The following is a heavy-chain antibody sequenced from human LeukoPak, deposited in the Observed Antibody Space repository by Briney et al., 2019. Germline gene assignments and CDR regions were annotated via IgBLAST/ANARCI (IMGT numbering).Heavy chain of an antibody. CDR2: ISSSSSTI. D-gene: IGHD1-14*01. CDR1: GFTFSSYS. J-gene: IGHJ6*02. Sequence: GGSLRLSCAASGFTFSSYSMNWVRQAPGKGLEWVSYISSSSSTIYYADSVKGRFTISRDNAKNSLYLQMNSLRAEDTAVYYCAREATVSGMDVWGQGTTVTVSS. V-gene: IGHV3-48*04. CDR3: AREATVSGMDV.